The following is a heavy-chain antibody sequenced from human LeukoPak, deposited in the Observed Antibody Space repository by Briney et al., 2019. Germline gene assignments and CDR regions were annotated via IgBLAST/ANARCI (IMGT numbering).Heavy chain of an antibody. CDR3: ATGYCSGGSCYGDAFDI. J-gene: IGHJ3*02. CDR2: INPNSGGT. V-gene: IGHV1-2*04. CDR1: GYTFTGYH. Sequence: GASVKVSCKASGYTFTGYHMHWVRQAPGQGLEWMGWINPNSGGTNYAQKFQGWVTMTRDTSISTAYMELSRLRSDDTAVYYCATGYCSGGSCYGDAFDIWGQGTMVTVSS. D-gene: IGHD2-15*01.